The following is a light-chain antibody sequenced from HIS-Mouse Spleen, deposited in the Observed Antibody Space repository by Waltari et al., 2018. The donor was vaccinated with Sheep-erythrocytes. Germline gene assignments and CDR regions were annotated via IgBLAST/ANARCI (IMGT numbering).Light chain of an antibody. V-gene: IGLV3-1*01. CDR2: QDS. Sequence: SYELTQPPSVSVSPGQTASITCSGDKLGDKYACWYHQKPGQSPVLVIYQDSKRPSGSPGRFSGSNSGNTATLTISGTQAMDEADYYCQAWDSSTVVFGGGTKLTVL. J-gene: IGLJ2*01. CDR3: QAWDSSTVV. CDR1: KLGDKY.